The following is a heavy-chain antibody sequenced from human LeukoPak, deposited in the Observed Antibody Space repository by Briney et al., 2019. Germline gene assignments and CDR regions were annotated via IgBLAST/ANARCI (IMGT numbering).Heavy chain of an antibody. Sequence: SVKVSCKASGGIFSDYALNWVRQAPGQGLEWMGVFIPVLGTANSTQNFQDRVSITADMSTHTVYMELSSLKSEDTAVYYCASPPYYDSSGYWSGFDYWGQGTLVTVSS. V-gene: IGHV1-69*10. J-gene: IGHJ4*02. CDR1: GGIFSDYA. CDR2: FIPVLGTA. D-gene: IGHD3-22*01. CDR3: ASPPYYDSSGYWSGFDY.